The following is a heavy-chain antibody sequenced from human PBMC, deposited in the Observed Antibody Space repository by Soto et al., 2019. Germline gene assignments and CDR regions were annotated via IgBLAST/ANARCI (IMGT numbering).Heavy chain of an antibody. CDR3: TTLGVLRFLEWLFPYYYYGMDV. D-gene: IGHD3-3*01. CDR1: GFGFSNAR. CDR2: LSSKTDCGTT. V-gene: IGHV3-15*01. Sequence: PGGPLRPSCGPSGFGFSNARMRWVRKALRRGLEWAGLLSSKTDCGTTDYAAPVKGRFTISRDDSKNTLYLQMNSLITEDTAVYYCTTLGVLRFLEWLFPYYYYGMDVWGQGTTVTVSS. J-gene: IGHJ6*02.